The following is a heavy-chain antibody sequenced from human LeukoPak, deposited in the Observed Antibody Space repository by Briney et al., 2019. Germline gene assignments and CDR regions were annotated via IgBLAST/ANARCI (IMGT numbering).Heavy chain of an antibody. D-gene: IGHD2-15*01. V-gene: IGHV3-23*01. Sequence: PGGSLRLSCAASGFTFSSYAMSWVRQAAGKGLEWVSAISGSCCSTYYADSVKGTFTISRDNSKNTLYLQMNSVRAEDTAVYYCAKNGGAYCSGGTCYVDYWGQGTLVTVSS. J-gene: IGHJ4*02. CDR3: AKNGGAYCSGGTCYVDY. CDR1: GFTFSSYA. CDR2: ISGSCCST.